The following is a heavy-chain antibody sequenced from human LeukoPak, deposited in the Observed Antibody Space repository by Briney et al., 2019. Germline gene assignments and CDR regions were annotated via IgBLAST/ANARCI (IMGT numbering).Heavy chain of an antibody. D-gene: IGHD6-6*01. V-gene: IGHV1-46*01. CDR1: GYTFTSYY. CDR3: GRAARPRYYYYGMDV. J-gene: IGHJ6*02. Sequence: ASVKVSCKASGYTFTSYYMHWVRQAPGQGLEWMGIINPSGGSTSYAQKFQGRVTMTRDTSTSTVYMEPSSLRSEDTAVYYCGRAARPRYYYYGMDVWGQGITVTVSS. CDR2: INPSGGST.